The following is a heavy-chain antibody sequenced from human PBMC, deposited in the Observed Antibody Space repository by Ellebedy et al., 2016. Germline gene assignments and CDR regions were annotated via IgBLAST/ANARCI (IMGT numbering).Heavy chain of an antibody. CDR1: GGSFSGYY. CDR2: INHSGNI. V-gene: IGHV4-34*01. CDR3: ARAFDYGDYGLDF. D-gene: IGHD4-17*01. J-gene: IGHJ4*02. Sequence: SETLSLTXAVYGGSFSGYYWSWIRQAPGEGLEWIGEINHSGNINYNPSLKSRVNISVDSSKNQFSLHLMSLTAADTAVYYCARAFDYGDYGLDFWGQGTLVSVSS.